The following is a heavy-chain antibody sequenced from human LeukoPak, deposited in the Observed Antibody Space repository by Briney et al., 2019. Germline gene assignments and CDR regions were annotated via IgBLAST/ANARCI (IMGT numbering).Heavy chain of an antibody. V-gene: IGHV4-61*02. CDR1: GGSISSGSYY. CDR2: IYTSGST. CDR3: AQAXXSGYHDXFDI. Sequence: SETLSLTCTVSGGSISSGSYYWSWIRQPAGKGLEWIGRIYTSGSTNYNPSLKSRVTISVDTSKNQFSLKLSSVTAADTPVYYCAQAXXSGYHDXFDIWGQXTMVTVSS. J-gene: IGHJ3*02. D-gene: IGHD3-3*01.